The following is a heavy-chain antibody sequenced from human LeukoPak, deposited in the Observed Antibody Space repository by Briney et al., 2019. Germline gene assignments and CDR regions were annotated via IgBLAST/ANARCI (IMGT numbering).Heavy chain of an antibody. CDR1: GYSISSGYY. D-gene: IGHD1-26*01. Sequence: SETLSLTCTVSGYSISSGYYWGWIRQPPGKGLEWIGSIYHSGSTYYNPSLKSRVTISVDTSKNQFSLKLSSVTAADTAVYYCARLSSGSYFFSVGYWGQGTLVTVSS. V-gene: IGHV4-38-2*02. CDR3: ARLSSGSYFFSVGY. CDR2: IYHSGST. J-gene: IGHJ4*02.